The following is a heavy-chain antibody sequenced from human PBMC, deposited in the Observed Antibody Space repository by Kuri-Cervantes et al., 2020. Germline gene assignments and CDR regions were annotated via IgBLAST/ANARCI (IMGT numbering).Heavy chain of an antibody. Sequence: SETLSLTCTVSGGSISSSSYYWGWIRQPPGKGLEWIGSIYYSGSTYYNPSLKSRVTISVDTSKNQFSLKLSPVTAADTAVYYCARRSDVLLWFGESWGQGTLVTVSS. CDR3: ARRSDVLLWFGES. V-gene: IGHV4-39*01. D-gene: IGHD3-10*01. CDR2: IYYSGST. J-gene: IGHJ4*02. CDR1: GGSISSSSYY.